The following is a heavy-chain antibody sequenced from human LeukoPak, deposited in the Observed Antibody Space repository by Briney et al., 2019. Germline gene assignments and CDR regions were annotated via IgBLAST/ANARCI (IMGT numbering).Heavy chain of an antibody. CDR1: GYTFTGYY. CDR3: TRRPLGDSSGWDDGFDI. D-gene: IGHD6-19*01. Sequence: ASVKVSCKASGYTFTGYYMHWVRQAPGQGLEWLGWINPKSGDTNSAQNFQGRVSMTWDTSISTAYMELSRLRSDDTAVYYCTRRPLGDSSGWDDGFDIWGQGTMVTVSS. CDR2: INPKSGDT. J-gene: IGHJ3*02. V-gene: IGHV1-2*02.